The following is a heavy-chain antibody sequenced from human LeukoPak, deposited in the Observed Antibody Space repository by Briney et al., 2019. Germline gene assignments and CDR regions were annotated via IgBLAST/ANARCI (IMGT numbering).Heavy chain of an antibody. Sequence: GASVKVSCKASGGTFSSYAISWVRQAPGQGLEWKGRIIPILGIANYAQKFQVRVTITADKSTSTAYMELSSLRSEDTAVYYCARDPITMVRGVIHPGSWFDPWGQGTLVTVSS. CDR2: IIPILGIA. CDR1: GGTFSSYA. V-gene: IGHV1-69*04. D-gene: IGHD3-10*01. J-gene: IGHJ5*02. CDR3: ARDPITMVRGVIHPGSWFDP.